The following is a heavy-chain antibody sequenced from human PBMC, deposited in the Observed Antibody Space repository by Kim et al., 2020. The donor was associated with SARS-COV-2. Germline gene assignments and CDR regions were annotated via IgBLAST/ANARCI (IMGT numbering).Heavy chain of an antibody. CDR3: TNEGY. CDR2: KAHGGTT. Sequence: KAHGGTTDYAASLKGRFAISRDDSKSIAYLQMNSLKTEDTAVYYCTNEGYWGQGTLVTVSS. V-gene: IGHV3-49*02. J-gene: IGHJ4*02.